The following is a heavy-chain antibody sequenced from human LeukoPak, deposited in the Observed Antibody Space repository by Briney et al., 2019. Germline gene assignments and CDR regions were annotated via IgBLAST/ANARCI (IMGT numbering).Heavy chain of an antibody. CDR3: ARDRSMLPDY. J-gene: IGHJ4*02. V-gene: IGHV1-18*01. Sequence: ASEKVSGKASGYTFASYGISWVRQAPGQGLEWMGWISAYNGNTNYAQKLQGRVTMTTDTSTSTAYMELRSLRSDDTAVYYCARDRSMLPDYWGQGTLVTVSS. CDR1: GYTFASYG. CDR2: ISAYNGNT. D-gene: IGHD3-10*02.